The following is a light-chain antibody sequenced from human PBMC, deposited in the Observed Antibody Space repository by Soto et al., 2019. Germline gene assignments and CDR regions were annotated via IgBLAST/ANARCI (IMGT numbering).Light chain of an antibody. J-gene: IGLJ3*02. CDR1: SSNIGSHL. V-gene: IGLV1-51*01. CDR3: GTWDSSLSVVV. CDR2: DDT. Sequence: QSVLTQPPSGSADPGQTVTMSCSGRSSNIGSHLVAWYQQLPGTAPKLLIYDDTKRPYGIPGRFSGSKSGTSATLGITGLQTGDEADYYCGTWDSSLSVVVFGGGTKLTVL.